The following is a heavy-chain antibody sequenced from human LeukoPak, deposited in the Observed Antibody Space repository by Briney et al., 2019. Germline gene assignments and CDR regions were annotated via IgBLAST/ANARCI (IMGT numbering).Heavy chain of an antibody. J-gene: IGHJ5*02. CDR1: QFTFSSYD. D-gene: IGHD3-10*01. CDR2: ISSDGSVT. CDR3: AKGLGYYASGTYYNRIPDP. V-gene: IGHV3-30*18. Sequence: GTSLRLSCAASQFTFSSYDMHWVRQAPGKGLHWVAIISSDGSVTYYADSVKGRFTISRDNSKDTLYLQMNGLTAEDTAMYYCAKGLGYYASGTYYNRIPDPWGQGTLVTVSS.